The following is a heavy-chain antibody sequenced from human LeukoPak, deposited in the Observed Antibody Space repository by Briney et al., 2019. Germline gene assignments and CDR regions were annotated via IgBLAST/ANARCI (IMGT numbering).Heavy chain of an antibody. CDR2: IKQDGSEK. D-gene: IGHD5-24*01. Sequence: GGSLRLSCAASGFTFSNYWMSWVRQAPGKGLEWVANIKQDGSEKYYVDSVKGRFTISRDNAKNSLYLQMNSLRAEDTAVYYCARFTGYNYEPYFDYWGQGTLVTVSS. J-gene: IGHJ4*02. V-gene: IGHV3-7*01. CDR3: ARFTGYNYEPYFDY. CDR1: GFTFSNYW.